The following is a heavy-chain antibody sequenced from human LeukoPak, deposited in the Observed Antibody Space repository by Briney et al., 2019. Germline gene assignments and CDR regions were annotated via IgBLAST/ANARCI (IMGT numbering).Heavy chain of an antibody. CDR1: GGSFSGYY. CDR3: ARGDYGDYGMDV. J-gene: IGHJ6*02. CDR2: INHSGST. D-gene: IGHD4-17*01. Sequence: SETLSLTCAVYGGSFSGYYWSWIRPPPGKGLEWIGEINHSGSTNYNPSLKSRVTISVDTSKNQFSLKLSSVTAADTAVYYCARGDYGDYGMDVWGQGTTVTVSS. V-gene: IGHV4-34*01.